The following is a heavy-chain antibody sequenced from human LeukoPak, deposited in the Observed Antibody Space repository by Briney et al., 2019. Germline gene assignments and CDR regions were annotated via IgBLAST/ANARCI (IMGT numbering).Heavy chain of an antibody. CDR3: ANCDGDCYAPLHY. CDR2: ISDSGGST. V-gene: IGHV3-23*01. J-gene: IGHJ4*02. D-gene: IGHD2-21*02. CDR1: GFTFSNYA. Sequence: GGSLRLSCAASGFTFSNYAMNWVRQAPGKGLEWVSTISDSGGSTYYTDSVKGRFTISRDNSKNTLYLQMNSLRAEDTAVYFCANCDGDCYAPLHYWGQGTLVTVSS.